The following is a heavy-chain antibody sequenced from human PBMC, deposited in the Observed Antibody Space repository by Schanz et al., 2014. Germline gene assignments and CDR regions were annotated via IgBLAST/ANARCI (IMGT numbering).Heavy chain of an antibody. V-gene: IGHV3-33*01. CDR3: ARDNYYGSGSCAY. CDR1: GFIFSSYG. J-gene: IGHJ4*02. D-gene: IGHD3-10*01. CDR2: IWYDGSNK. Sequence: VQLVESGGGLVQPGGSLRLSCAASGFIFSSYGLHWVRQAPGKGLEWVAFIWYDGSNKYYADSVKGRFTISRDYSKNTLYLQMSSLRAEDTAVYYCARDNYYGSGSCAYWGQGTLVTVSS.